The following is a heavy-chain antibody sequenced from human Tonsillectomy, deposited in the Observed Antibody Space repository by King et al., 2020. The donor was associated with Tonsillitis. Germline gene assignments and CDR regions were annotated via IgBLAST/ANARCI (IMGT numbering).Heavy chain of an antibody. CDR3: ARLRDFSNTPHYFDY. V-gene: IGHV4-39*07. Sequence: QLQESGPGLMKPSETLSLTCTVSGGSISSSNYYWGWIRQPPGQGLEWIGSIYYSGSTYYNPSLKSRVTISVDTSKNQFSLNLRSVTAADTAVYYCARLRDFSNTPHYFDYWGQGTLVTVSS. CDR2: IYYSGST. J-gene: IGHJ4*02. D-gene: IGHD3-10*01. CDR1: GGSISSSNYY.